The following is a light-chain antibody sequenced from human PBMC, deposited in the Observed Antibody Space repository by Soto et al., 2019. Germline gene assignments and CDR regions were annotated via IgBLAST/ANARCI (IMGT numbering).Light chain of an antibody. CDR1: QSVTSSH. V-gene: IGKV3-20*01. CDR3: QQYGRSPST. J-gene: IGKJ2*01. CDR2: GAS. Sequence: EIVLTQSPGTLSLSPGERATLSCRASQSVTSSHLAWYQQKPGQTPRLLIYGASSRATGIPDRFSGSGSGTDFSXTISRLEPEDIAVYYCQQYGRSPSTFGQGTKLESK.